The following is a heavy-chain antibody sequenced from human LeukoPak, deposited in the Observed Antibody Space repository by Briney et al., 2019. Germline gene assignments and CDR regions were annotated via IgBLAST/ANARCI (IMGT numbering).Heavy chain of an antibody. J-gene: IGHJ4*02. CDR2: IKQDGSEK. CDR3: VREGLYSGYEWY. Sequence: PGGSLRLSCAASGFSLSSYWMSWVRQAPEKGPEWVANIKQDGSEKYYVDSVKGRFTISRDNAKNSLYLQMNSLRAEDTAVYYCVREGLYSGYEWYWGQGTLVTVSS. D-gene: IGHD5-12*01. CDR1: GFSLSSYW. V-gene: IGHV3-7*01.